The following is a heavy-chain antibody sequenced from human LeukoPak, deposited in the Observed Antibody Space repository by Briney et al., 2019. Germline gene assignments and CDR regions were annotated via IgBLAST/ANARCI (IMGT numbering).Heavy chain of an antibody. CDR3: ARVGNWAFYYYYYGMDV. CDR1: GGSISSGAYY. CDR2: IYYSGST. V-gene: IGHV4-31*03. Sequence: SETLSLTCTVSGGSISSGAYYWSWIRQHPGKGLEWIGYIYYSGSTYYNPSLKSRVTISVDTSKNQFSLKLSSVTAADTAVYYCARVGNWAFYYYYYGMDVWGQGTTVTVSS. D-gene: IGHD7-27*01. J-gene: IGHJ6*02.